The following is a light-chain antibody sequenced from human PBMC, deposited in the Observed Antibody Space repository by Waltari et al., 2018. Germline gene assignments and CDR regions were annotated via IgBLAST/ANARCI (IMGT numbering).Light chain of an antibody. CDR3: HQSGGSGRA. CDR2: GAS. V-gene: IGKV3-20*01. J-gene: IGKJ4*01. Sequence: EHVLTQSPGTLSLSPGARATLSCRARQSVGDTYLAWYQQKPGQAPRLLIYGASTRATGIPDRFSGSGSGTDFTLTISRLEPEDVAVYCHQSGGSGRAFGGGTKVEIK. CDR1: QSVGDTY.